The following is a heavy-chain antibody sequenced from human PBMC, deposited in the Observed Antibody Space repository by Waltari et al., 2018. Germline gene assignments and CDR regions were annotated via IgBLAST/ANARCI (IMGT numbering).Heavy chain of an antibody. J-gene: IGHJ4*02. D-gene: IGHD3-16*01. CDR3: ARDWNSDYIFDQ. V-gene: IGHV3-66*01. CDR2: IHNGGT. Sequence: EMQLVASGGDVVQPGGSLRLSWAASGFTLGHDHINWFRQTPMKGLEWISVIHNGGTYYADSVKGRFTISRDDSKNTVYLQMSSLRAEDTAVYYCARDWNSDYIFDQWGQGTLVTVSP. CDR1: GFTLGHDH.